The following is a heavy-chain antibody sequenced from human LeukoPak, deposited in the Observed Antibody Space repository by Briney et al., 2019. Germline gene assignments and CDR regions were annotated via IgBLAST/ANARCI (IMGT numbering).Heavy chain of an antibody. CDR2: IYYSGST. Sequence: SETLSLTCTVSGGSISSYYWSWIRQPPGKGLGWIGHIYYSGSTNYNPSLKSRVTISLDTSKHQFSLNLRSVTAADTAVYFCARQGDSGRSYDYWGQGTLVTVSS. CDR1: GGSISSYY. CDR3: ARQGDSGRSYDY. J-gene: IGHJ4*02. V-gene: IGHV4-59*08. D-gene: IGHD3-22*01.